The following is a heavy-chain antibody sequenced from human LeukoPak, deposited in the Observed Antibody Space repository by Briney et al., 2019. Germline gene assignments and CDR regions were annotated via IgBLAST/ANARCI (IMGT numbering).Heavy chain of an antibody. CDR1: GFTFSSYE. V-gene: IGHV3-48*03. D-gene: IGHD3-10*01. CDR3: ARLGNYYGSGSWMAGYYYYYMDV. CDR2: ISSSGSTI. J-gene: IGHJ6*03. Sequence: GGCLRLSCAASGFTFSSYEMNWVRQAPGKGVEWVSYISSSGSTIYYADSVKGRFTISSDNAKNSLYLQMNSLRAEDTAVYYCARLGNYYGSGSWMAGYYYYYMDVWGKGTTVTISS.